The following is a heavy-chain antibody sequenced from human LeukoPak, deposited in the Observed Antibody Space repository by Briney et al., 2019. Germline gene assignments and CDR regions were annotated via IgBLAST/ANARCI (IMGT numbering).Heavy chain of an antibody. Sequence: SEPLSLTCTVSGGSISSSSYYWGWIRQPPGRGLEWIGSIYYSGSTYYNPSLKSRVTISVDTSKNQFSLKLSSVTAADTAVYYCANIEMATIAIDYWGQGTLVTVSS. CDR1: GGSISSSSYY. V-gene: IGHV4-39*01. J-gene: IGHJ4*02. CDR3: ANIEMATIAIDY. CDR2: IYYSGST. D-gene: IGHD5-24*01.